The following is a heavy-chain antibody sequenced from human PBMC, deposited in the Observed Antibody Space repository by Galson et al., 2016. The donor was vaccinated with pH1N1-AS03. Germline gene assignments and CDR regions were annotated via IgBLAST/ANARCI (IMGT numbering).Heavy chain of an antibody. J-gene: IGHJ4*02. D-gene: IGHD2-8*01. CDR2: INADGSIT. CDR1: EFTFSSKW. V-gene: IGHV3-74*01. Sequence: SLRLSCAISEFTFSSKWMHWVRQAPGKGPVWVSRINADGSITSYADSVKGRFTISRDNAKNTLYLQMNSPRAEDTAVYYCARGNGRNFDCWGQGTLVTVSS. CDR3: ARGNGRNFDC.